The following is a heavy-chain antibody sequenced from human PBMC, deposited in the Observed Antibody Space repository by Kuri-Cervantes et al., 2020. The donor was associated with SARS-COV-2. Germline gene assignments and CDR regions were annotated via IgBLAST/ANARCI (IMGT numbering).Heavy chain of an antibody. D-gene: IGHD3-3*01. J-gene: IGHJ3*02. V-gene: IGHV4-34*01. CDR1: GGSFSGFY. Sequence: SQTLSLTCALYGGSFSGFYWSWIRQTPGKGLEWIGEINHSGSANYNPSLKSRVTISVDTSKNQFSLKLSSVTAADTAVYYCARASTTIYGVLIMLFSSNAFAIWGQGTLVTVS. CDR2: INHSGSA. CDR3: ARASTTIYGVLIMLFSSNAFAI.